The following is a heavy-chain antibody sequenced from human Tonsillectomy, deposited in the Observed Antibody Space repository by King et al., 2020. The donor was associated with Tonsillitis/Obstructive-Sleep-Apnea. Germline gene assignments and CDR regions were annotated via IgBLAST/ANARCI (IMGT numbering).Heavy chain of an antibody. CDR2: IYPGDSDT. V-gene: IGHV5-51*01. CDR3: ARRASAAPPYYYYYMDV. J-gene: IGHJ6*03. D-gene: IGHD2-2*01. Sequence: QLVQSGAEVKKPGESLKISCKGSGYSFTSYWIGWVRQMPGKGLEWMGIIYPGDSDTRYSPSFQGQVTISADKSISTAYLQWSRLKASDTAMYYCARRASAAPPYYYYYMDVWGKGTTVTVSS. CDR1: GYSFTSYW.